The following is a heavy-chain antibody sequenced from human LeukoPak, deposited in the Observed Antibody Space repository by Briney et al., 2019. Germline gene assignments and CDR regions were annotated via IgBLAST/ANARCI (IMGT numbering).Heavy chain of an antibody. V-gene: IGHV3-23*01. J-gene: IGHJ4*02. D-gene: IGHD3-22*01. CDR3: AKIYYYDSSGYETGDY. CDR1: GFTFSSYA. CDR2: ISGSGGST. Sequence: GGSLRLSCAASGFTFSSYAMSWVRQAPGKGLEWVSAISGSGGSTYYADSVKGRFTISRDNSKNTLYLQMNSLRAEDTAVYYCAKIYYYDSSGYETGDYWGQGTLVTDSS.